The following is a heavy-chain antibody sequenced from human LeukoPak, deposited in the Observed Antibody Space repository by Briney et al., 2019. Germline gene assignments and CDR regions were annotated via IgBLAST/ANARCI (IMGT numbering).Heavy chain of an antibody. CDR2: INPNSGGT. J-gene: IGHJ4*02. Sequence: EASVKVSCKASGYTFTGYYMHWVRQAPGQGLEWMGRINPNSGGTNYAQKFQGRVTMTRDTSISTAYMELSRLRSDDTAVYYCARDQTSGYYYMYYFDYWGQGTQVTVSS. D-gene: IGHD3-22*01. CDR1: GYTFTGYY. V-gene: IGHV1-2*06. CDR3: ARDQTSGYYYMYYFDY.